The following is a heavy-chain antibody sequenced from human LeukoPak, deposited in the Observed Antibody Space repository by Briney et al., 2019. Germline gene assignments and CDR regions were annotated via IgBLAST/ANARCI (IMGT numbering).Heavy chain of an antibody. CDR2: ISYDGSGK. D-gene: IGHD3-16*01. J-gene: IGHJ4*02. Sequence: PGGSLRLSCAASGFTFSSYAMHWVRQAPGKGLDWVAVISYDGSGKYYADSVKGRFTISRDNSKNTLYLQMNSLRAEDTAVYYCARTGSSPAYGSNFDYWGQGTLVTVSS. CDR1: GFTFSSYA. V-gene: IGHV3-30-3*01. CDR3: ARTGSSPAYGSNFDY.